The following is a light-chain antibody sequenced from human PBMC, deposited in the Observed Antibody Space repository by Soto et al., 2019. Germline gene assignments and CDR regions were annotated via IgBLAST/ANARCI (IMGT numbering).Light chain of an antibody. V-gene: IGLV2-8*01. CDR1: SSDVGGYRF. Sequence: QSALTQPPSASGSLGQSVTISCTGTSSDVGGYRFVSWYQQPPGKAPKVMIYEVSKRPSGVPDRFSGSKAGNTASLTVSGHPAEDEAYYYCCSNAGNNNVVFGGGTKLTVL. J-gene: IGLJ3*02. CDR2: EVS. CDR3: CSNAGNNNVV.